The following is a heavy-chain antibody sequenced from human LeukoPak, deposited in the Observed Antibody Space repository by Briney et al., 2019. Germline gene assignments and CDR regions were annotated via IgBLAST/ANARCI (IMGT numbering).Heavy chain of an antibody. V-gene: IGHV3-7*01. Sequence: GGSLRLSCAASGFTFSGHWMSWVRQAPGKGLEWVANINQGGSDKYYVDSVKGRFTTSRDNANNLLYLQMNSLRGEDTAVYYCTRDRSRAEDDWGRGTLVTVSS. CDR2: INQGGSDK. D-gene: IGHD1-14*01. J-gene: IGHJ4*02. CDR1: GFTFSGHW. CDR3: TRDRSRAEDD.